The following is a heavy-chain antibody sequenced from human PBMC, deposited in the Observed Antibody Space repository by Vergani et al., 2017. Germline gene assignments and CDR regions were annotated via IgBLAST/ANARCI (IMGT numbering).Heavy chain of an antibody. CDR2: IYHSGST. Sequence: QVQLQESGPGLAKPSGTLSLTCAVSGGSISSSNWWRWVRQPPGKGLGWIGEIYHSGSTNYNPSLKSRVTISVDKSKNQFSLKLSSVTAADTAVYYCARELKYYYDSSGYWGGYYFDYWGQGTLVTVSS. D-gene: IGHD3-22*01. V-gene: IGHV4-4*02. CDR1: GGSISSSNW. J-gene: IGHJ4*02. CDR3: ARELKYYYDSSGYWGGYYFDY.